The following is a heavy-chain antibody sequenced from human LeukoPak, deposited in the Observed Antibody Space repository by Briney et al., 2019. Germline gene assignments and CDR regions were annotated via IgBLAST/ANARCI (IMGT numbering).Heavy chain of an antibody. J-gene: IGHJ4*02. D-gene: IGHD3-16*02. Sequence: SETLSLTCTVSGGSISSYYWSWIRQPAGKGLEWIGRIYTSGSTNYNPSLKSRVTMSVDTSKNQFSLKLSSVTAADTAVYYCARGINYDYVWGSYRRLYFDYWGQGTLVTVSS. V-gene: IGHV4-4*07. CDR1: GGSISSYY. CDR2: IYTSGST. CDR3: ARGINYDYVWGSYRRLYFDY.